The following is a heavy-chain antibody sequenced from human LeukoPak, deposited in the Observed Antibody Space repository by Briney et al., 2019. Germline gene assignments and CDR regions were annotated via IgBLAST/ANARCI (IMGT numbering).Heavy chain of an antibody. CDR1: GFTFRTSW. J-gene: IGHJ4*02. D-gene: IGHD5-24*01. CDR2: ISWNSGSI. Sequence: GGSLRLSCAASGFTFRTSWMHWVRQAPGKGLERVSGISWNSGSIGYADSVKGRFTISRDNAKNSLYLQMNSLRAEDTALYYCAKDPQRWLQFGGFDYWGQGTLVTVSS. CDR3: AKDPQRWLQFGGFDY. V-gene: IGHV3-9*01.